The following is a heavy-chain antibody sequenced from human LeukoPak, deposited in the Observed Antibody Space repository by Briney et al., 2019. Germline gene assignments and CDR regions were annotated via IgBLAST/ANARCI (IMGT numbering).Heavy chain of an antibody. CDR1: GFTFTSSA. D-gene: IGHD6-25*01. Sequence: SVKVSCKASGFTFTSSAMQWVRQARGQRLERIGWIVVGSGNTNYAQKFQERVTITRDMSTSTAYMELSSLRSEDTAVYYCAADGPSGYYYMDVWGKGTTVTVSS. V-gene: IGHV1-58*02. CDR2: IVVGSGNT. J-gene: IGHJ6*03. CDR3: AADGPSGYYYMDV.